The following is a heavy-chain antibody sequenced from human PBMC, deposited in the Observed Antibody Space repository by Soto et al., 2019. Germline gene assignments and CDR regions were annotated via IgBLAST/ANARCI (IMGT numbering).Heavy chain of an antibody. J-gene: IGHJ6*02. V-gene: IGHV1-69*13. CDR2: IIPIFGTA. D-gene: IGHD3-3*01. CDR3: ARVHYDFWSGYYSPYYYYGMDV. CDR1: GGTFSSYA. Sequence: SVKVSCKASGGTFSSYAISWVRQAPGQGLEWMGGIIPIFGTANYAQKFQGRVTITADESTSTAYMELSSLRSEDTAVYYCARVHYDFWSGYYSPYYYYGMDVWGQGTTVTVSS.